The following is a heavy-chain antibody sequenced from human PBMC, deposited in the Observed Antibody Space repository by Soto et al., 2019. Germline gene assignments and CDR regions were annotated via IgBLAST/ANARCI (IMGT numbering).Heavy chain of an antibody. V-gene: IGHV4-59*01. CDR2: INYSGST. Sequence: QVQLQESGPGLVKPSETLSLTCTVSGDSISSYYWTWIRQPPGKVLESFGYINYSGSTNYNSPPKSRVTISVDSVKNQLSLKLSSVTAADKAVYYCGQPLIHWGQGTLVTVSA. CDR3: GQPLIH. CDR1: GDSISSYY. J-gene: IGHJ1*01.